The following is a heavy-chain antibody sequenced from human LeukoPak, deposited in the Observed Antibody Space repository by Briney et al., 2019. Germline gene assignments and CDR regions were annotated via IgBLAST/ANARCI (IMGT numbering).Heavy chain of an antibody. CDR1: GFTFSSYA. J-gene: IGHJ4*02. Sequence: PGGSLRLSCAASGFTFSSYAMSWVRQAPGKGLEWVSAISGSGGSTYYADSVKGRFTISRDNAKNSLYLQMNSLRAEDTALYYCARVMYYYDSSGYYPGEMGYWGQGTLVTVSS. D-gene: IGHD3-22*01. CDR3: ARVMYYYDSSGYYPGEMGY. CDR2: ISGSGGST. V-gene: IGHV3-23*01.